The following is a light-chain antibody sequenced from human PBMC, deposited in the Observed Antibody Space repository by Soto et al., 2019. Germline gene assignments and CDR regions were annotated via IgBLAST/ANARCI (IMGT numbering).Light chain of an antibody. Sequence: QSVLTQPASVSGSPGQSITISCTGTSSDVGGYNHVAWYQQYPGKAPKLLIYGNSNRPSGVPDRFSGSKSGTSASLAITGLQAEDEADYYCQSYDSSLSGYVFGTGTKLTVL. J-gene: IGLJ1*01. V-gene: IGLV1-40*01. CDR1: SSDVGGYNH. CDR3: QSYDSSLSGYV. CDR2: GNS.